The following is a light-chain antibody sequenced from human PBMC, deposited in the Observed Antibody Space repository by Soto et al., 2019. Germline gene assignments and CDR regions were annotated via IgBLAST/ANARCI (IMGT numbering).Light chain of an antibody. J-gene: IGLJ3*02. Sequence: QSALTQSASVSGSPGQSITISCTGTSSDVGNYNLVSWYQQHPGEAPKLLIYEGSKRPSGVSNRFSGSKFGNTASLTISGLPAEDEVDYYCCSYAGDSTWVFGGGTKVTVL. CDR3: CSYAGDSTWV. V-gene: IGLV2-23*01. CDR1: SSDVGNYNL. CDR2: EGS.